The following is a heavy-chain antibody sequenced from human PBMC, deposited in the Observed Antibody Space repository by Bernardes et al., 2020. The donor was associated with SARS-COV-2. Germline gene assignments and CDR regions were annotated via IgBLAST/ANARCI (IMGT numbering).Heavy chain of an antibody. CDR2: ISGSGGST. D-gene: IGHD5-12*01. CDR1: GFTFSSYA. J-gene: IGHJ4*02. CDR3: AKAAWLRFLEGRRPDPRSPGD. V-gene: IGHV3-23*01. Sequence: GGSLRLSCAASGFTFSSYAMSWVRQAPGKGLEWVSAISGSGGSTYYADSVKGRFTISRDNSKNTRYLQMNSLRAEDTALYYGAKAAWLRFLEGRRPDPRSPGDGGQRTLVTVSS.